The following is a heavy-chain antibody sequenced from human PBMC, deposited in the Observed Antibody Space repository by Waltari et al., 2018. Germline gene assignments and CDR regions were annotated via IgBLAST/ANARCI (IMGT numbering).Heavy chain of an antibody. CDR1: GFTFTSSA. J-gene: IGHJ5*02. V-gene: IGHV1-58*01. D-gene: IGHD4-17*01. Sequence: QMQLVQSGPEVKKPGTSVKVSCKASGFTFTSSAVQWVRQARGQRLEWIGWIVVGSSNTKYEQKFQERGTITRDRSTSTAYMELSSLRSEDTAVYYCAAQTTVTTGWFDPWGQGTLVTVSS. CDR2: IVVGSSNT. CDR3: AAQTTVTTGWFDP.